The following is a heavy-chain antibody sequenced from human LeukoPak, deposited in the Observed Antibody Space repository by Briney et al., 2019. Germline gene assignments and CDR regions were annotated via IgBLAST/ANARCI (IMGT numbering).Heavy chain of an antibody. V-gene: IGHV4-38-2*02. CDR3: AGSGSSGYYPFDY. CDR2: IYHSGST. D-gene: IGHD3-22*01. Sequence: SETLSLTCTVSGYSITSGYYWGWIRQPPGKGLEWIGSIYHSGSTFYNPSLKSRVTISVDPSKNQFSLNLTSVTAADTAVYYCAGSGSSGYYPFDYWGQGTLVTVSS. CDR1: GYSITSGYY. J-gene: IGHJ4*02.